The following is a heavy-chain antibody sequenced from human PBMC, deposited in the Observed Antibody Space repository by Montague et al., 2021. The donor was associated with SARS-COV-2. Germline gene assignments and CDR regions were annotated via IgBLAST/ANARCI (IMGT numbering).Heavy chain of an antibody. CDR3: AGQRASSPFDH. CDR2: VYYSGST. J-gene: IGHJ4*02. Sequence: SETLSLTCSVSGGSISTSNYYWGWIRQPPGKGLEWIGNVYYSGSTYYNPPFKSRVTVSVDTSKNQFSLKIGSVTAADTAVYFCAGQRASSPFDHWGQGTLVTVSS. V-gene: IGHV4-39*01. CDR1: GGSISTSNYY. D-gene: IGHD6-13*01.